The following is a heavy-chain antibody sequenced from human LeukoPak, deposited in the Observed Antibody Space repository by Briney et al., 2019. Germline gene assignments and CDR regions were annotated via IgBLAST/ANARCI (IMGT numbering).Heavy chain of an antibody. Sequence: GGSLRLSCAASGFTFSPYSMNWVRQAPGKGLEWVSYINSVSTIHYADSVKGRFTISRDNAKNSVYLQMKSLRAEDTAVYYCARDPINIATAGNGFDYWGQGTLVTVSS. CDR1: GFTFSPYS. D-gene: IGHD6-13*01. J-gene: IGHJ4*02. V-gene: IGHV3-48*01. CDR3: ARDPINIATAGNGFDY. CDR2: INSVSTI.